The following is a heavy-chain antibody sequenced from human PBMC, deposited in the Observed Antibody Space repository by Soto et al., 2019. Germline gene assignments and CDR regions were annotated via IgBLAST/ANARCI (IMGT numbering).Heavy chain of an antibody. CDR2: IYHSGST. V-gene: IGHV4-4*02. J-gene: IGHJ4*02. CDR3: AKMVGATLVDF. D-gene: IGHD1-26*01. CDR1: GASIITRSDAW. Sequence: QVQLQESSPGLVKPSGTLSLTCTVSGASIITRSDAWWSWVRQPPGKGLEWIGEIYHSGSTNYNPSLKSRVTMSVDKSKNQFSLRLSSVTAADTAVYYCAKMVGATLVDFWGQGTLVTVSS.